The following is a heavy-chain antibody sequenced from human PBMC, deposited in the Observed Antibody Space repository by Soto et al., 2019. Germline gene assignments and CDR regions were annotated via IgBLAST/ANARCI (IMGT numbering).Heavy chain of an antibody. J-gene: IGHJ5*02. CDR2: IYWNDDK. V-gene: IGHV2-5*01. Sequence: SGPTLVNPTQTLTLTCTFSGFSLSTSGVGVGWIRQPPGKALEWLALIYWNDDKRYSPSLKSRLTITKDTSKNQVVLTMTNMDPVDTATYYGAHSYCSGGSCYSVGWFDPWGQGTLVTVSS. CDR3: AHSYCSGGSCYSVGWFDP. CDR1: GFSLSTSGVG. D-gene: IGHD2-15*01.